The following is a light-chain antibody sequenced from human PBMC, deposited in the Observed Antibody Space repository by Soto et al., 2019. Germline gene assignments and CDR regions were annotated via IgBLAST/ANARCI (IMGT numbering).Light chain of an antibody. Sequence: SVLAQPASVSGSPGQSITISCTGTSSDIGPYNFVSWYQQHPGKVPKLIIFEVIYRPSGVSNRFSGSKSGNTASLTISDLQADDEADYYCSSYTSLKTRVFGGGTQLTVL. J-gene: IGLJ3*02. CDR3: SSYTSLKTRV. CDR1: SSDIGPYNF. CDR2: EVI. V-gene: IGLV2-14*01.